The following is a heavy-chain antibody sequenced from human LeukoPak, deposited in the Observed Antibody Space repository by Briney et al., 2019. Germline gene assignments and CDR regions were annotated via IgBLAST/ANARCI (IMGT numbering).Heavy chain of an antibody. CDR3: ARGGYCSSTSCYSYGMDV. CDR1: GYTFTGYY. J-gene: IGHJ6*02. CDR2: INPNSGGT. D-gene: IGHD2-2*02. V-gene: IGHV1-2*06. Sequence: ASVRVSCKASGYTFTGYYMHWVRQAPGQGLEWMGRINPNSGGTNYAQKFQGRVTMTRDTSISTAYMELSRLRSDDTAVYYCARGGYCSSTSCYSYGMDVWGQGTTVTVSS.